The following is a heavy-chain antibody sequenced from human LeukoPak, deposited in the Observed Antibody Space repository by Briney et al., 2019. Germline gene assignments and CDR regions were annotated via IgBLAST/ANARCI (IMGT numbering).Heavy chain of an antibody. CDR3: ARFGPPNCSGGSCRFDY. Sequence: PSETLSLTCTVSGGSISRGGYSWSWIRQHPGKGLEWIGYIYYSGTTYYNPSLRSRVTISVDTSKNQFSLRLSSVTAADTAVYYCARFGPPNCSGGSCRFDYWGQGTLVTVSS. CDR2: IYYSGTT. J-gene: IGHJ4*02. D-gene: IGHD2-15*01. CDR1: GGSISRGGYS. V-gene: IGHV4-31*03.